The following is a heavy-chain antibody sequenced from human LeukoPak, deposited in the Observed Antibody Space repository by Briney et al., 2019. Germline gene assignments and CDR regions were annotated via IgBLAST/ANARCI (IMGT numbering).Heavy chain of an antibody. CDR3: ASFPPPQQLVPFAGDAFDI. J-gene: IGHJ3*02. D-gene: IGHD6-13*01. Sequence: GSLRLSCAASGFTFSSYSMNWIRQPPGKRLEWIGSIYYSGNTYYNASLKSRVTISVDTSKNQFSLKLSSVTAADTAVYYCASFPPPQQLVPFAGDAFDIWAQGTMVTVSS. V-gene: IGHV4-39*01. CDR2: IYYSGNT. CDR1: GFTFSSYS.